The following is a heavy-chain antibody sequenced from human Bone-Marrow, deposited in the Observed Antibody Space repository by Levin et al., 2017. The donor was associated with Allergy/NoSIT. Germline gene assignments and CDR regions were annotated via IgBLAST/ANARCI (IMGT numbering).Heavy chain of an antibody. CDR2: ISGSGGDT. V-gene: IGHV3-23*01. J-gene: IGHJ4*02. D-gene: IGHD6-19*01. Sequence: PGGSLRLSCAASGFSFSTSAMSWVRRAPGKGLEWVSDISGSGGDTNYADSVKGRFTISRDNSKNRLYLQMNSLRAEDTAVYYCAKWTVTVTGNVGYFDYWGQGTLLTVSS. CDR3: AKWTVTVTGNVGYFDY. CDR1: GFSFSTSA.